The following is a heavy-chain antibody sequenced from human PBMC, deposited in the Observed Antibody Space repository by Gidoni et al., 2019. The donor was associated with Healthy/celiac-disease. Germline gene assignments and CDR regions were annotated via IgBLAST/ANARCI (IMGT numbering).Heavy chain of an antibody. D-gene: IGHD3-22*01. Sequence: EVQLVESGGGLVKPGGSLRLSCAASGFTFSSYSMNWVRQAPGKGLEGVSSISSSSSYIYYADSVKGRFTISRDNAKNSLYLQMNSLRAEDTAVYYCARYYYDSSGYSHLDVWGQGTTVTVSS. J-gene: IGHJ6*02. CDR3: ARYYYDSSGYSHLDV. CDR2: ISSSSSYI. CDR1: GFTFSSYS. V-gene: IGHV3-21*01.